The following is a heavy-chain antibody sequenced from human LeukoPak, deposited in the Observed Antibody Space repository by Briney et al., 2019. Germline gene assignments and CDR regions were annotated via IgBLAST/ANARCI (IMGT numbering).Heavy chain of an antibody. CDR1: GFTFSTYW. V-gene: IGHV3-7*03. D-gene: IGHD2-2*01. Sequence: GGSLRLSCSASGFTFSTYWMSWVRQAPGKGLEWVANMKRDGSEIYYVDSVRGRFTISRDNSKNSLYLQMNSLRVEDTALYYCAKDRYCTSSSCPIDYWGQGTMVTVSS. J-gene: IGHJ4*02. CDR3: AKDRYCTSSSCPIDY. CDR2: MKRDGSEI.